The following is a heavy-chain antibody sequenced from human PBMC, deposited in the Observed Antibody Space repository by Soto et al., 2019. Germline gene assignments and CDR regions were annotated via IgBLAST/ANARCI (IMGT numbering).Heavy chain of an antibody. CDR3: ARGDDYDSSGYSGAFDI. D-gene: IGHD3-22*01. Sequence: ASVKVSCKASGYTFTSYGISWVRQAPGQGLEWMGWISAYNGNTNYAQKLQGRVTMTTDTSTSTAYMELRSLRSDDTAVYYCARGDDYDSSGYSGAFDIWGQGTMVIVSS. V-gene: IGHV1-18*01. CDR2: ISAYNGNT. CDR1: GYTFTSYG. J-gene: IGHJ3*02.